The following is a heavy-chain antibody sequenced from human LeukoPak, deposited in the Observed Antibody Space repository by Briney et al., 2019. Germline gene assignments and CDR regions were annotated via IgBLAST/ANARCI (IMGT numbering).Heavy chain of an antibody. V-gene: IGHV3-30-3*01. CDR2: ISYDGSNK. J-gene: IGHJ4*02. Sequence: PGGSLRLSCAASGFTFSSYAMHWVRQAPGKGLEWVAVISYDGSNKYYADSVKGRFTISRDNSKNTLYLQMNSLRAEDTAVYYCARGVITYIDYWGQGTLVTVSS. D-gene: IGHD3-22*01. CDR3: ARGVITYIDY. CDR1: GFTFSSYA.